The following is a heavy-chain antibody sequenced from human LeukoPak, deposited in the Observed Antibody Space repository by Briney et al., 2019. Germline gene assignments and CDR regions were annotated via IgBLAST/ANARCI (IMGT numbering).Heavy chain of an antibody. V-gene: IGHV3-30*18. J-gene: IGHJ6*02. CDR3: AKDIWPRRNYYYYYGMDV. D-gene: IGHD3-16*01. CDR2: ISYDGSNK. Sequence: GGSLRLSCAASGFTFSSYGMHWVRQAPGKGLEWVAVISYDGSNKYYADSVKGRFTISRDNSKNTLYLQMNSLRAEDTAVHYCAKDIWPRRNYYYYYGMDVWGQGTTVTVSS. CDR1: GFTFSSYG.